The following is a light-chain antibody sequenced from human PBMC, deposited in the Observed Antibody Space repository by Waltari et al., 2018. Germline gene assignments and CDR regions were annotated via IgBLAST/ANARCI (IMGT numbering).Light chain of an antibody. Sequence: QSALTQPASVSGSPGQSITVSCIGTSNDIGSYNFVSWFQQPPGRAPKLMIYDVSERPLGVSNRCSGSKSGNTASLTISGLQAEDEADYYCFSYAGSNSFAFGGGTRVTVL. CDR3: FSYAGSNSFA. V-gene: IGLV2-23*02. J-gene: IGLJ2*01. CDR2: DVS. CDR1: SNDIGSYNF.